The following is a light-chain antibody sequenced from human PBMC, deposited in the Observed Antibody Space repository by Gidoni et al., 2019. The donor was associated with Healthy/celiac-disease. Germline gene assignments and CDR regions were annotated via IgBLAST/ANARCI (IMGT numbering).Light chain of an antibody. Sequence: LSCRASQSVSSNLAWYQQKPGQAPRLLIYGASTRATGIPAGFSGSGSGTEFTLTISSLQSEDFAVYYCQQYNNWLPTFGQGTRLEIK. CDR2: GAS. CDR3: QQYNNWLPT. V-gene: IGKV3-15*01. CDR1: QSVSSN. J-gene: IGKJ5*01.